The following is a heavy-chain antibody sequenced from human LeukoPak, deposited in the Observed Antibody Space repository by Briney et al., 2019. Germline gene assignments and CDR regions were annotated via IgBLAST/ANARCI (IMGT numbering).Heavy chain of an antibody. Sequence: ASVKVSCKASGYTFTSYGISWVRQAPGQGLEWMGWISAYNGNTNYAQKLRGRVTMTTDTSTSTAYMELRSLRSDDTAVYYCAREGQWGYYDSSGYYYLAYWGQGTLVTVSS. V-gene: IGHV1-18*01. CDR3: AREGQWGYYDSSGYYYLAY. CDR1: GYTFTSYG. J-gene: IGHJ4*02. D-gene: IGHD3-22*01. CDR2: ISAYNGNT.